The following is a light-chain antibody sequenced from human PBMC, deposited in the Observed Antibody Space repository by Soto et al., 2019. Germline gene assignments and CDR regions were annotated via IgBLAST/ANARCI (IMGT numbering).Light chain of an antibody. CDR3: QQYGNSPAIT. CDR2: AAS. CDR1: QSLTSSY. Sequence: EIVLTQSPGTLSLSPGERATLSCSASQSLTSSYLAWYQQKPGQAPRLLIYAASTRATGIPDRFSGSGSGTDFTLPVSRLEPEDFSVYYCQQYGNSPAITFGQGTRLEIK. V-gene: IGKV3-20*01. J-gene: IGKJ5*01.